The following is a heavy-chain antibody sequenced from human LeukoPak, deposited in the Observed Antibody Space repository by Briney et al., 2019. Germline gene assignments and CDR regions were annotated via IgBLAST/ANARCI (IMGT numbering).Heavy chain of an antibody. V-gene: IGHV3-48*01. CDR2: ISSSSSTI. J-gene: IGHJ3*02. D-gene: IGHD2-15*01. CDR3: ARWYSGGGDAFDI. CDR1: GFTFSSYS. Sequence: GGSLRLSCAASGFTFSSYSMNWVRQALGKGLEWVSYISSSSSTIYYADSVKGRFTISRDNAKNSLYLQMNSLRAEDTAVYYCARWYSGGGDAFDIWGQGTMVTVSS.